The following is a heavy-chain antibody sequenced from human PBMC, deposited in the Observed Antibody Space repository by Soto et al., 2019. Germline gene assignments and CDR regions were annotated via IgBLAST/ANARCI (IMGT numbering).Heavy chain of an antibody. CDR3: TTPYYDFWSVSNHDY. CDR2: IKSKTDGGTT. J-gene: IGHJ4*02. CDR1: GFTFSNSW. Sequence: EVQLVESGGGLVKPGGSLRLSCAASGFTFSNSWMSWVRQAPGKGLEWVGRIKSKTDGGTTDYAAPVKGRFTISRDDSKHTLYLQMNSLKTEDTAVYYCTTPYYDFWSVSNHDYWGQGTLVTVSS. D-gene: IGHD3-3*01. V-gene: IGHV3-15*01.